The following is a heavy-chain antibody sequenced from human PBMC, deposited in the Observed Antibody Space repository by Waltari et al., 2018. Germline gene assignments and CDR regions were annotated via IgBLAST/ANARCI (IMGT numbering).Heavy chain of an antibody. Sequence: QVQLQESGPGLVKPSETLSLTCAVSGYSISSGYYWGWIRQPPGKGLEWIGSIYHSGSTYYNPALKRGVTISVDTSKNQFSLKLSSVTAADTAVYYCARLLSADCSGGSCYSTYYFDYWGQGTLVTVSS. CDR1: GYSISSGYY. V-gene: IGHV4-38-2*01. CDR3: ARLLSADCSGGSCYSTYYFDY. D-gene: IGHD2-15*01. J-gene: IGHJ4*02. CDR2: IYHSGST.